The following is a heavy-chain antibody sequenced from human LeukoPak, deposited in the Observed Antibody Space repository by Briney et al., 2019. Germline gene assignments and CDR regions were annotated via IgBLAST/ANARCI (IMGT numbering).Heavy chain of an antibody. CDR2: IGTAGDT. D-gene: IGHD3-3*01. CDR3: ARGVGDDFSLDY. CDR1: GFTFSSYD. Sequence: PGGSLRLSCAASGFTFSSYDMHWVRQATGKGLEWVSAIGTAGDTYYPGSVKGRFTISRENAKNSLYLQMNSLRAGDTAVYYCARGVGDDFSLDYWGQGTLVTVS. J-gene: IGHJ4*02. V-gene: IGHV3-13*01.